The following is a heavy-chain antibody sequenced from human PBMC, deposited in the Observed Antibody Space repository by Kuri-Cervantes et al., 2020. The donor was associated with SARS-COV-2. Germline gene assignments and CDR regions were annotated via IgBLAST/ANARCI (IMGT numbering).Heavy chain of an antibody. Sequence: GESLRLSCAASGFTFSSYAMHWVRQAPGKGLEWVAVISYDGSNKYYADSVKGRFTISRDNSKNTLYLQMNSLRAEDTAVYYCARDLYMRRLDAFDIWGQGTMVTVSS. CDR1: GFTFSSYA. CDR3: ARDLYMRRLDAFDI. D-gene: IGHD1-1*01. V-gene: IGHV3-30-3*01. J-gene: IGHJ3*02. CDR2: ISYDGSNK.